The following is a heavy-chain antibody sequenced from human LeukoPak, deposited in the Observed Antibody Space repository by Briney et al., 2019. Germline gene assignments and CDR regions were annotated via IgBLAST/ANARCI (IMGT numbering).Heavy chain of an antibody. J-gene: IGHJ4*02. CDR1: GGSISGTNW. CDR2: IPLAGQT. CDR3: SRESGPFCPFGY. D-gene: IGHD1-26*01. Sequence: PSETLSLTCGVSGGSISGTNWWSWVRQPPGQGLEWIGEIPLAGQTNFNPSHNGRVTMSLDKSSNKLYLHLTSVTAADTATYFCSRESGPFCPFGYWGQGTLVIVSS. V-gene: IGHV4/OR15-8*02.